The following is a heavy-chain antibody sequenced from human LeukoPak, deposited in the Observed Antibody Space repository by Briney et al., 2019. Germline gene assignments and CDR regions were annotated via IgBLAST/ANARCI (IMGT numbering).Heavy chain of an antibody. J-gene: IGHJ6*03. CDR1: SYTFTRYG. CDR2: ISGSNGNT. CDR3: ARARGYCSSTSCDYYYMDV. D-gene: IGHD2-2*01. Sequence: HRASVKVSCKASSYTFTRYGISWVRQAPGQGLEWMGWISGSNGNTNYAQKFQGRVSMTADTSTSTAYMELSSLRSEDTAVYYCARARGYCSSTSCDYYYMDVWGKGTTVTISS. V-gene: IGHV1-18*01.